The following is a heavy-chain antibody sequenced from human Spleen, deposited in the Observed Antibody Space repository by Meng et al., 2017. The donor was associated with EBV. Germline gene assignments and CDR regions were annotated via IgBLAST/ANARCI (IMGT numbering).Heavy chain of an antibody. CDR3: ARSIDSGVFDP. Sequence: QVLVVQSGAEVKKPWSSVKVSCKTAGGTLRSDALSWVRQAPGQGLEWRGWINGGSGNTKYSQKFQGRVTITRDTSASTVYMELSSLRSEESAVYYCARSIDSGVFDPWGQGTLVTVSS. V-gene: IGHV1-3*01. D-gene: IGHD1-26*01. CDR1: GGTLRSDA. CDR2: INGGSGNT. J-gene: IGHJ5*02.